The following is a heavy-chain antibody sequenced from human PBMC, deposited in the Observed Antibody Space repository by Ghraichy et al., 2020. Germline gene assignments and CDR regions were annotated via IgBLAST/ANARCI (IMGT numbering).Heavy chain of an antibody. V-gene: IGHV4-59*01. Sequence: SETLSLTCTVSGGSISSYYWSWIRQPPGKGLEWIGYIYYSGSTNYNPSLKSRVTISVDTSKNQFSLKLSSVTAADTAVYYCARADPLHYYDFWSGYSNYYYYGMDVWGQGTTVTVSS. J-gene: IGHJ6*02. CDR2: IYYSGST. CDR3: ARADPLHYYDFWSGYSNYYYYGMDV. CDR1: GGSISSYY. D-gene: IGHD3-3*01.